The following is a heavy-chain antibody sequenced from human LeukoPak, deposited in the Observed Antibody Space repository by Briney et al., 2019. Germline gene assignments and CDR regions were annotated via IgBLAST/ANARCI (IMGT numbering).Heavy chain of an antibody. J-gene: IGHJ3*02. Sequence: GGSLRLSFAAPGFTFSSYGRHWVRQAPGKGLEWVAFIRFDGSNKYYADSVKGRFTISRDNSKNTLYLQMNSLRAEDTAVYYCAKVLASGYDSRWACDIWGEGTMVTVS. CDR3: AKVLASGYDSRWACDI. D-gene: IGHD5-12*01. CDR2: IRFDGSNK. V-gene: IGHV3-30*02. CDR1: GFTFSSYG.